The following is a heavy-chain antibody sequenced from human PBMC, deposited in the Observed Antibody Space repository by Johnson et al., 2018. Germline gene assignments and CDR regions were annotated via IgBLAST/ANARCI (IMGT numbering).Heavy chain of an antibody. Sequence: EVQLVESGGGLVQPGGSLRLSCAASGFTFSSYAMSWVRQAPGKGLEWVSAISVSGGGTYYAGSVKGRFTISRENAKNSLFLQMNSLRVADTAVYYCVRDPIDAGLSGAFDIWGQGTMVTVSS. CDR3: VRDPIDAGLSGAFDI. V-gene: IGHV3-23*04. D-gene: IGHD3-16*02. CDR1: GFTFSSYA. CDR2: ISVSGGGT. J-gene: IGHJ3*02.